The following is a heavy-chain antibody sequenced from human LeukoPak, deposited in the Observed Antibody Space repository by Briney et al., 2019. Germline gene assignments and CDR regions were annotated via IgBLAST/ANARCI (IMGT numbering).Heavy chain of an antibody. CDR1: GFTFSSYA. CDR3: AKDTEYYYGSGSYQDV. D-gene: IGHD3-10*01. J-gene: IGHJ6*04. CDR2: ISGSGGST. V-gene: IGHV3-23*01. Sequence: GGSLRLSCAASGFTFSSYAMSWVRQAQGKGLEWVPAISGSGGSTYYADSVKGRFTISRDNSKNTLYLQMNSLRAEDTAVYYCAKDTEYYYGSGSYQDVWGKGTTVTVSS.